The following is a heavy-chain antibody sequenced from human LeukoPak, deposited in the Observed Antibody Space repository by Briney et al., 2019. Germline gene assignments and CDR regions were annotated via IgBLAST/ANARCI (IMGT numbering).Heavy chain of an antibody. V-gene: IGHV3-30*04. CDR2: ISYDGSNK. Sequence: GRSLRLSCAASGFTFSNYAMHWVRQAPGKGLEWVAVISYDGSNKYYADSVKGRFTISRDNSKNTLYLQMNSLRAEDTAVYYCAKDLLDYYYYMDVWGKGTTVTISS. CDR1: GFTFSNYA. CDR3: AKDLLDYYYYMDV. J-gene: IGHJ6*03.